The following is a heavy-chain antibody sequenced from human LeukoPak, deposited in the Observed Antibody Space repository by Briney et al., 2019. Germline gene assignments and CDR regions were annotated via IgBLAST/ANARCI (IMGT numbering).Heavy chain of an antibody. CDR2: IIPILGIA. CDR3: AVLLWFGELLYPNWFDP. V-gene: IGHV1-69*04. J-gene: IGHJ5*02. CDR1: GGTFSSYA. Sequence: ASVKVSCKASGGTFSSYAISWVRRAPGQGLEWMGRIIPILGIANYAQKLQGRVTITADKSTSTAYMELSSLRSEDTAVYYCAVLLWFGELLYPNWFDPWGQGTLVTVSS. D-gene: IGHD3-10*01.